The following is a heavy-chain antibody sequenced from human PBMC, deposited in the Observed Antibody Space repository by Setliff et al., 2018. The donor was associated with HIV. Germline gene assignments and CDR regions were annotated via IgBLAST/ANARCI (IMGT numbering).Heavy chain of an antibody. D-gene: IGHD2-21*02. J-gene: IGHJ4*02. V-gene: IGHV5-51*01. CDR3: ARLSVVTATRIYYFDY. Sequence: GESLKISCKGSGYSFTNYWIGWVRQMPGKGLEWMGITYPGDSDTRYSPSFQGQVTISADKSISTAYLQWSSLKASDTAMYYCARLSVVTATRIYYFDYWGQGTLVTVSS. CDR1: GYSFTNYW. CDR2: TYPGDSDT.